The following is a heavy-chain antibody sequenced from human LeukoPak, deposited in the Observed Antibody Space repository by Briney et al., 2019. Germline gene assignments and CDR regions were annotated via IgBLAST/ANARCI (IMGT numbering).Heavy chain of an antibody. J-gene: IGHJ4*02. V-gene: IGHV3-23*01. CDR2: ITSTGSAT. D-gene: IGHD1-26*01. CDR1: AFTFGSYN. Sequence: GVSLRLSCAASAFTFGSYNMIWVRQTPGKGLEWVSAITSTGSATYYADSVKGRFTISRDNSKNTLYLQMDSLRVEDTAVYYCAKLSSGGYSDYGGQGTLVAVSS. CDR3: AKLSSGGYSDY.